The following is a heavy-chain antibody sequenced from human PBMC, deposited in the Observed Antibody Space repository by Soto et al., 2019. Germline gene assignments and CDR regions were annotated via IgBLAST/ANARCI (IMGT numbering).Heavy chain of an antibody. V-gene: IGHV3-74*01. J-gene: IGHJ4*02. CDR3: ARGAFGNSSVDY. CDR1: GFTFSRDW. Sequence: EVQLVESGGGLVQPGGSLRLSCAASGFTFSRDWMHWVRQAPGKGLVWVSRIKYDGTSTNYADSVKGRFTISRDNAKNTVYLQMNSLRDEDTAVYYCARGAFGNSSVDYWGRGALVTVAS. D-gene: IGHD2-21*01. CDR2: IKYDGTST.